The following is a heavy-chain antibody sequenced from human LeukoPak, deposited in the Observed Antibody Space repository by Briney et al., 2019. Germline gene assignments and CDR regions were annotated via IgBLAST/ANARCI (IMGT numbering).Heavy chain of an antibody. CDR1: GYTFTSYD. V-gene: IGHV1-8*02. CDR3: ARDAGDIVVVPAALWFDP. Sequence: ASVKVSCKASGYTFTSYDINWVRQATGQGLEWMGWMNPNSGNTGYAQKLQGRVTMTTDTSTSTACMELRSLRSDDTAVYYCARDAGDIVVVPAALWFDPWGQGTLVTVSS. D-gene: IGHD2-2*01. CDR2: MNPNSGNT. J-gene: IGHJ5*02.